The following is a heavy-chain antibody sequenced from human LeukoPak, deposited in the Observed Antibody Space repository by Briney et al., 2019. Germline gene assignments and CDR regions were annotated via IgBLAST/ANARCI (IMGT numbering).Heavy chain of an antibody. CDR2: IYHSGST. CDR1: GGSISSGGYY. D-gene: IGHD6-13*01. V-gene: IGHV4-30-2*01. J-gene: IGHJ6*03. Sequence: PSQTLSLTCTVSGGSISSGGYYWSWIRQPPGKGLEWIGYIYHSGSTYYNPSLKSRVTISVDRSKNQFSLKLSSVTAADTAVYYCARGGSSSWYAIAEYYYYYMDVWGKGTTVTVSS. CDR3: ARGGSSSWYAIAEYYYYYMDV.